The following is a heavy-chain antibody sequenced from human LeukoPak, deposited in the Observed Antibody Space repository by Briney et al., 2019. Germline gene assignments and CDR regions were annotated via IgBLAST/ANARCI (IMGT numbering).Heavy chain of an antibody. CDR3: ARGSWGLLWWNVGFDP. Sequence: VASVKVSCKASGYTFTGYYIHWVRQAPGQGLESVGWINPNSGGTNYAQKFQGRVTMTRDTSISTAYMELSRLRSDDTAVYYCARGSWGLLWWNVGFDPWGQGTLVTVSS. CDR2: INPNSGGT. D-gene: IGHD2-21*01. CDR1: GYTFTGYY. V-gene: IGHV1-2*02. J-gene: IGHJ5*02.